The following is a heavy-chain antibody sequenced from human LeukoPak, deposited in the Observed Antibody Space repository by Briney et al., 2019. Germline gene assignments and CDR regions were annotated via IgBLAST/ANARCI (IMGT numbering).Heavy chain of an antibody. CDR3: AKAIYCSGGSCLSPVDY. D-gene: IGHD2-15*01. CDR2: ISGSGGST. V-gene: IGHV3-23*01. CDR1: GFTFSSYA. J-gene: IGHJ4*02. Sequence: PGGSLRLSCAASGFTFSSYAMGWVRQAPGKGLEWVSAISGSGGSTYYADSVKGRFTISRDNSKNTLYLQMNSLRAEDTAVYYCAKAIYCSGGSCLSPVDYWGQGTLVTVSS.